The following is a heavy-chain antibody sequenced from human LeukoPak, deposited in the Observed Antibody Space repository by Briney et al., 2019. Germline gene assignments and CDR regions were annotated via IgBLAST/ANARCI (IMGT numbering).Heavy chain of an antibody. CDR3: ARELRGIGSSGWYTMGFNYFDY. D-gene: IGHD6-19*01. CDR1: GDSVSSNSAA. Sequence: SQTLSLTCAISGDSVSSNSAAWNWIRQSPSRGLEWLGRTYYRSKWYNDYAVSVKSRVTINPDTSKNQFSLQLNSVTPEDTAVYYCARELRGIGSSGWYTMGFNYFDYWGQGTLVTVPS. V-gene: IGHV6-1*01. CDR2: TYYRSKWYN. J-gene: IGHJ4*02.